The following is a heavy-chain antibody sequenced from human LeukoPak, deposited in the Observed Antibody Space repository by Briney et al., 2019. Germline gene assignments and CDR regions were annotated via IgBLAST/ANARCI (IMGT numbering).Heavy chain of an antibody. CDR1: GGSISSHRHF. CDR2: IYTSGST. J-gene: IGHJ4*02. Sequence: SETLSLTCTVSGGSISSHRHFWGWIRQPPGRGLEWIGRIYTSGSTNYNPSLKSRVTISVDTSKNQFSLKLSSVTAADTAVYYCAREEGGLTSYGYHVGYWGQGTLVTVSS. V-gene: IGHV4-61*02. CDR3: AREEGGLTSYGYHVGY. D-gene: IGHD5-18*01.